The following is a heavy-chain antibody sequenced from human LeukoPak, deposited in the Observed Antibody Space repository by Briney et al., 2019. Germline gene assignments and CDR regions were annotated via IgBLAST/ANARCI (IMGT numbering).Heavy chain of an antibody. J-gene: IGHJ3*02. V-gene: IGHV1-69*01. CDR3: ARGDGLCLGQFHHGFDI. Sequence: SVKVSCQASGGTFSSYAITWVRQAPGQGLEWMGGTIPIFGTAHYAQKLHGRVTITADESTRANSMDLSSLRSEDTAVYYCARGDGLCLGQFHHGFDIWGQGTMVTVSS. D-gene: IGHD3-10*01. CDR2: TIPIFGTA. CDR1: GGTFSSYA.